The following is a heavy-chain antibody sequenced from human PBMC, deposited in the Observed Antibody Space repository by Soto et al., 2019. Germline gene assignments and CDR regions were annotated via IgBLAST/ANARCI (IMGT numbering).Heavy chain of an antibody. CDR3: ARAASAAAGRGAFDI. Sequence: PGGSLRLSCAASGFTFSSYWMSWVRQAPGKGLEWVANIKQDGSEKYYVDSVKGRFTISRDNAKNSLYLQMNSLRAEDTAVYYCARAASAAAGRGAFDIWGQGTMVTV. D-gene: IGHD6-13*01. CDR2: IKQDGSEK. CDR1: GFTFSSYW. J-gene: IGHJ3*02. V-gene: IGHV3-7*04.